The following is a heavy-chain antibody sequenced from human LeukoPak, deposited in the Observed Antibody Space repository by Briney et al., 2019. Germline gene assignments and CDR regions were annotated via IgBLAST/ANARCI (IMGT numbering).Heavy chain of an antibody. CDR2: ISYDRSNK. J-gene: IGHJ4*02. D-gene: IGHD6-19*01. Sequence: GGSLRLSCAASGFTFSSYAMHWVRQAPGKGLEWVAVISYDRSNKYYADSVKGRFTISRDNSKNTLYLQMNSLRAEDTAVYYCASSLIAVAGFDYWGQGTLVTVSS. CDR1: GFTFSSYA. CDR3: ASSLIAVAGFDY. V-gene: IGHV3-30-3*01.